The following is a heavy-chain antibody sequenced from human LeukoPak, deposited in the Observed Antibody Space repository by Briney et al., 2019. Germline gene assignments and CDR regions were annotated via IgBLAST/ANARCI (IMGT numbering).Heavy chain of an antibody. CDR1: PFIFSGHW. J-gene: IGHJ4*02. CDR3: AKEPGEFGEP. CDR2: IKEDGSER. V-gene: IGHV3-7*03. D-gene: IGHD3-10*01. Sequence: PGGSLRLSCEASPFIFSGHWLNWVRQTPGKGLEWVASIKEDGSERQYVDSVKGRFSISRDNTKNSLYPQMNSLRAEDTALYYCAKEPGEFGEPWGQGTLVTVSS.